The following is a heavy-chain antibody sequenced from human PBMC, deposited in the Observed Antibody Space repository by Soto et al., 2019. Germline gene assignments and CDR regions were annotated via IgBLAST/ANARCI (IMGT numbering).Heavy chain of an antibody. CDR3: GRGRSGQIVIFY. D-gene: IGHD1-26*01. Sequence: ASVKVSCKTSGYTFTGHYIHWVRQAPQQGPEWMGEIGPESSATRYAEKFRGRVTMTMDTSITTVYMELRNLSPDGTAVYYCGRGRSGQIVIFYWGQGTPVTVSS. CDR2: IGPESSAT. J-gene: IGHJ4*02. CDR1: GYTFTGHY. V-gene: IGHV1-2*02.